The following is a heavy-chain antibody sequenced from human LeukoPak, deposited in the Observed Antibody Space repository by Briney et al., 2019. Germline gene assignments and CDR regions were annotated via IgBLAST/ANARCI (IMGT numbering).Heavy chain of an antibody. CDR3: ARDEEGGSRYNWFDP. Sequence: KPGGSLRHSCAASGFTFSSYSMNWVRQAPGKGLEWVSSISSSSSYIYYADSVKGRFTISRDNAKNSLYLQMNSLRAEDTAVYYCARDEEGGSRYNWFDPWGQGTLVTVSS. CDR1: GFTFSSYS. D-gene: IGHD2-15*01. J-gene: IGHJ5*02. CDR2: ISSSSSYI. V-gene: IGHV3-21*04.